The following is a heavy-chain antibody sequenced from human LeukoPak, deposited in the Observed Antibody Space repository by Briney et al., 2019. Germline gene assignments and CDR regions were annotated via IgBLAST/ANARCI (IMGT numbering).Heavy chain of an antibody. V-gene: IGHV4-39*01. Sequence: PSETLSLTCTVSGGSISSSSYYWGWIRQPRGKGREWIVSIYYSLRTYYIPSLTSPFTISVYTSKNPFSLTLSSVTAADTAVYYCARHSRPGYGDYENAFYICGQGTMVTVSS. CDR2: IYYSLRT. CDR1: GGSISSSSYY. J-gene: IGHJ3*02. D-gene: IGHD5-12*01. CDR3: ARHSRPGYGDYENAFYI.